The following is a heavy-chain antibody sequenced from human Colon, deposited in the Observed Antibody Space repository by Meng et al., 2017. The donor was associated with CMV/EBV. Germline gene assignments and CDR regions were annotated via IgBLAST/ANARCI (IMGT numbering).Heavy chain of an antibody. V-gene: IGHV3-23*01. J-gene: IGHJ6*02. Sequence: GGSLRLSCAASGFTFSVFAMHWVRQAPGKGLEWVSAISGGGTSTYYADSVKGRFTISRDNSNNTLFLQLSSLRADDTALYYCAKASSNFPYYSMDVWGQGTPVTVPS. CDR3: AKASSNFPYYSMDV. CDR2: ISGGGTST. CDR1: GFTFSVFA. D-gene: IGHD4-11*01.